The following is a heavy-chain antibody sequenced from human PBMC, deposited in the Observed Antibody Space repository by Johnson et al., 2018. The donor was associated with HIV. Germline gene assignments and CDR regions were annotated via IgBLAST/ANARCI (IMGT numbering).Heavy chain of an antibody. V-gene: IGHV3-7*05. CDR3: ARPPAYLYKATFSI. D-gene: IGHD3-16*02. CDR1: GFSFDSFW. CDR2: INQDGSET. J-gene: IGHJ3*02. Sequence: VQVVESGGGLVQPGGSLRLSCSASGFSFDSFWMTWVRQAPGKGLEWVANINQDGSETYYVDSVKGRFTISRDNAKNSLYLQMDSLRGEDTDVYFCARPPAYLYKATFSIWGQGTMVTVSS.